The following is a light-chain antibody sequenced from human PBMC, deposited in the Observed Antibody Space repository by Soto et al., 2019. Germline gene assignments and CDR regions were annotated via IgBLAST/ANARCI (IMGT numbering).Light chain of an antibody. CDR1: SSDVGGYNY. V-gene: IGLV2-14*01. J-gene: IGLJ2*01. CDR3: SSYTSSSTAVV. CDR2: DVS. Sequence: QSALTQPASVSGSPGQSITISCTGTSSDVGGYNYVSWYQQHPGKAPKLMIYDVSNRPSGVSNRFSGSKSGHTASLTISGPQAEDEADYYCSSYTSSSTAVVFGGGTKVTVL.